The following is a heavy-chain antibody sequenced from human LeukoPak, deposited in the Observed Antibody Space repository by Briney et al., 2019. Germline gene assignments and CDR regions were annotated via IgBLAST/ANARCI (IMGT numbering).Heavy chain of an antibody. CDR1: GFALSSHW. V-gene: IGHV3-7*03. J-gene: IGHJ6*02. CDR2: VNRDGSET. Sequence: GGSLRLSCAASGFALSSHWMTWVRQVPGRGPEWVANVNRDGSETYYLDSVKGRFTISKDNAKNSLYLQMNSLRAKDTALYHCARNNGMDVWGQGTTVIVSS. CDR3: ARNNGMDV.